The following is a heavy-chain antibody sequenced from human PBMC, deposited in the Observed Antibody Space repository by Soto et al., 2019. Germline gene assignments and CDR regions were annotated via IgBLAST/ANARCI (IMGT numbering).Heavy chain of an antibody. CDR2: ISSGSHYI. J-gene: IGHJ4*02. V-gene: IGHV3-21*01. D-gene: IGHD3-10*01. CDR1: GFAFSTYS. CDR3: ARDLSYYGSGSYYYFDQ. Sequence: EVQLVEPGGGLVKPGESLRLSCAASGFAFSTYSMNWVRQAPGTGLEWVSSISSGSHYIYYADSVKGRFTTSRDNAKNSLYLQMDSLRVEDTAVYFCARDLSYYGSGSYYYFDQWGQGTLVTVSA.